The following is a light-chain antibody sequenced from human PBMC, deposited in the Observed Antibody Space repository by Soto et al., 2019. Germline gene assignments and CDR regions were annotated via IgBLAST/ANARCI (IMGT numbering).Light chain of an antibody. J-gene: IGKJ4*01. CDR3: QQCDNLPLT. CDR2: DAS. V-gene: IGKV1-33*01. CDR1: QDISNY. Sequence: EIQMTQSPSSLSASVGDIVTITCQASQDISNYLNWYQQKPGKAPKLLINDASNLETGVPSRFSGSGSGTDFTFTISSLQPEDIATYYCQQCDNLPLTFGGGTKVDIK.